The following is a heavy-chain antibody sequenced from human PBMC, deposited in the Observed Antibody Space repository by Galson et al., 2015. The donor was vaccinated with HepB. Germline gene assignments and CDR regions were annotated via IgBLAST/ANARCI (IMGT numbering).Heavy chain of an antibody. J-gene: IGHJ5*02. CDR2: ISGSGGST. D-gene: IGHD5-24*01. CDR3: AKDVVLSGDGYKIRTHRTNWFDP. CDR1: GFTFSSYA. Sequence: SLRLSCAASGFTFSSYAMSWVRQAPGKGLEWVSAISGSGGSTYYADSVKGRFTISRDNSKNTLYLQMNSLRAEDTAVYYCAKDVVLSGDGYKIRTHRTNWFDPWGQGTLVTVSS. V-gene: IGHV3-23*01.